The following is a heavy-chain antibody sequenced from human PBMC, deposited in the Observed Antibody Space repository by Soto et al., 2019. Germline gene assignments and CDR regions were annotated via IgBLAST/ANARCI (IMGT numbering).Heavy chain of an antibody. CDR2: ISHIGSV. V-gene: IGHV4-4*02. D-gene: IGHD6-19*01. CDR3: ARSFGWYAIDY. J-gene: IGHJ4*02. CDR1: GVSISSNYY. Sequence: QVLLQESGPGLVQPSGTLSLSCVVSGVSISSNYYWGWVRQPPGKGLEWLGDISHIGSVNYSPSLKSRVTISMDKSQNQFSLKVNSVTAADTAVYYCARSFGWYAIDYWGQGTLVIVSS.